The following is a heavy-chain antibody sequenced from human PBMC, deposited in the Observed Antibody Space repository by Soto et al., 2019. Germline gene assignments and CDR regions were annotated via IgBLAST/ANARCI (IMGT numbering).Heavy chain of an antibody. Sequence: SVKVSCKASGYTFTGYYMHWVRQAPGQGLEWMGGIIPISETTNYAQIFQGRVSIVADKSTSTAYMELSRLRSEDTAVYYCARALLSHSYDSGGYDSYFHAMDVWGQGTPVTVSS. D-gene: IGHD3-22*01. V-gene: IGHV1-69*06. J-gene: IGHJ6*02. CDR1: GYTFTGYY. CDR2: IIPISETT. CDR3: ARALLSHSYDSGGYDSYFHAMDV.